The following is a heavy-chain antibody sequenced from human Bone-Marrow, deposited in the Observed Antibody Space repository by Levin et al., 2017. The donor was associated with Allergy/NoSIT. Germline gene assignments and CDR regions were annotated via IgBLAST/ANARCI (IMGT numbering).Heavy chain of an antibody. Sequence: SETLSLTCTVSGGSISSYYWSWIRQPPGKGLEWIGYISYSGSTNYNPSLNSRATISVDTSKNQFSLKLSSVTAADTAVYYCAKNPLPAATWKAGFDPWGQGTLVTVSS. V-gene: IGHV4-59*08. D-gene: IGHD2-2*01. J-gene: IGHJ5*02. CDR3: AKNPLPAATWKAGFDP. CDR1: GGSISSYY. CDR2: ISYSGST.